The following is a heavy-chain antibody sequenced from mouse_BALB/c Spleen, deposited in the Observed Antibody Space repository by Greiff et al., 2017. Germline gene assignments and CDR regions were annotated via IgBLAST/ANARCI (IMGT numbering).Heavy chain of an antibody. CDR2: INPSNGGT. J-gene: IGHJ1*01. Sequence: VQLQQSGAELVKPGASVKLSCKASGYTFTSYYMYWVKQRPGQGLEWIGEINPSNGGTNFNEKFKSKATLTVDKSSSTAYMQLSSLTSEDSAVYYCTRSGDDYGSSVNFDVWGAGTTVTVSS. CDR1: GYTFTSYY. V-gene: IGHV1S81*02. D-gene: IGHD1-1*01. CDR3: TRSGDDYGSSVNFDV.